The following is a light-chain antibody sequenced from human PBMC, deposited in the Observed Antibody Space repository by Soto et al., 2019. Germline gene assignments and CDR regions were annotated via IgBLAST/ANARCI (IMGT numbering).Light chain of an antibody. V-gene: IGKV1-27*01. J-gene: IGKJ3*01. Sequence: DIQMTQSPSSLSASVGDRVTMTCRASQDIRNYVAWYQQKPGEVPKLLIYAASTLQSGVPVRFSGGGFGTDFTLTISSLRPEDVATYYCQRYHSALLTFGPGTKVDLK. CDR1: QDIRNY. CDR3: QRYHSALLT. CDR2: AAS.